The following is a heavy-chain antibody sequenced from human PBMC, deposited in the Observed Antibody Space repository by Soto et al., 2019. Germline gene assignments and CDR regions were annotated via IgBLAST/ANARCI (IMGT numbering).Heavy chain of an antibody. CDR3: TTAYGWAFDI. V-gene: IGHV3-15*01. CDR1: GITFSNVR. D-gene: IGHD4-17*01. Sequence: EVQLVASGGGLVKPGESLRLSCAGSGITFSNVRMTWVRQAPGTGLEGLGRIKSKTDGGTADYPAAVKGRFTISRDDSKNMLYLQLNSLKTEDTAVYYCTTAYGWAFDIWGQGTMVTVSS. CDR2: IKSKTDGGTA. J-gene: IGHJ3*02.